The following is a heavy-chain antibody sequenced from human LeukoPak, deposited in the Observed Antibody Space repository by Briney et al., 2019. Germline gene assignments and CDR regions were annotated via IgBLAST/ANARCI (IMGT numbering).Heavy chain of an antibody. Sequence: GGSLRLSCAASGFTFSDYYMSWIRQAPGKGLEWVSYISSSGSTIYYADSVKGRFTISRDNAKNSLYLQMNSLRAEDTAVYYCARDSYSSSWYRGNCYYYMDVWGKGATVTVSS. D-gene: IGHD6-13*01. V-gene: IGHV3-11*01. J-gene: IGHJ6*03. CDR1: GFTFSDYY. CDR2: ISSSGSTI. CDR3: ARDSYSSSWYRGNCYYYMDV.